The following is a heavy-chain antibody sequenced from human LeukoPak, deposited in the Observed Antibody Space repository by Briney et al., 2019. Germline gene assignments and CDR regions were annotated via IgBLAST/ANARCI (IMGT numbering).Heavy chain of an antibody. V-gene: IGHV1-18*01. J-gene: IGHJ5*02. CDR1: GYTFTRYG. CDR2: ISAYNGNT. Sequence: ASVKVSRKASGYTFTRYGIRCVRHAPAQGREGMGWISAYNGNTIYAQKLQGRVTMPADTSASTPYREERSVRSDDSAVYYCARTYYDILTVLYNWFDPWGQGTLVTVSS. CDR3: ARTYYDILTVLYNWFDP. D-gene: IGHD3-9*01.